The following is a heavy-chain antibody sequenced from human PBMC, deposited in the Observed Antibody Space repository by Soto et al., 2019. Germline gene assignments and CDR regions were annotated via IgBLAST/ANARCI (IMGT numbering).Heavy chain of an antibody. CDR1: GYPFTSYG. V-gene: IGHV1-18*01. CDR3: GREYSSGADEAVDN. CDR2: ISAYNGST. D-gene: IGHD6-19*01. Sequence: VASVKVSCKASGYPFTSYGISWVRQAPGQGLEWMGWISAYNGSTNYSQKVQGKVTMTTDTATSTAFMDLRSLRSDDTAVYYCGREYSSGADEAVDNWGQGTMVTVAS. J-gene: IGHJ3*02.